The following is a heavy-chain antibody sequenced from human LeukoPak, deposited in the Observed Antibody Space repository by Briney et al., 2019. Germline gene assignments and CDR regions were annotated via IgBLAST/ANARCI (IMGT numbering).Heavy chain of an antibody. CDR1: GFTFSTYE. D-gene: IGHD5-12*01. V-gene: IGHV3-48*03. CDR2: ISSSGSTI. CDR3: ARVRRLQNYFYGMEV. J-gene: IGHJ6*02. Sequence: GGSLRLSCAASGFTFSTYEMNWVRQAPGKGLEWVSYISSSGSTIYYADSVKGRFTISRDNAKNSLYLQMNSLRAGDTAVYYCARVRRLQNYFYGMEVWGQGTTVTVSS.